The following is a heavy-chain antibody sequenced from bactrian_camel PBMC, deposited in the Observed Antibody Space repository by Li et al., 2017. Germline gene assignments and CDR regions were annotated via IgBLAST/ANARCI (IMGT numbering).Heavy chain of an antibody. CDR3: AARGPYCYTKLSVRDFTY. D-gene: IGHD2*01. V-gene: IGHV3S63*01. J-gene: IGHJ6*01. Sequence: HVQLVESGGGSVQAGGSLRLSCRFTTGYSAVTLCMGWFRQAPGKEREGVAVIEGADGTTTYADSVKVRFTISQDNAKNTVYLQMNSLKPEDTAMYYCAARGPYCYTKLSVRDFTYWGQGTQVTVS. CDR1: GYSAVTLC. CDR2: IEGADGTT.